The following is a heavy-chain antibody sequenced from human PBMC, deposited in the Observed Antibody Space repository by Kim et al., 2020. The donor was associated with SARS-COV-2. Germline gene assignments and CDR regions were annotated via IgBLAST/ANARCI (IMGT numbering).Heavy chain of an antibody. V-gene: IGHV3-9*01. CDR1: GSTFDDYA. CDR2: ISWNSGSI. J-gene: IGHJ5*02. Sequence: GGSLRLSCAASGSTFDDYAMHWVRQAPGKGLEWVSGISWNSGSIGYADSVKGRFTISRDNAKNSLYLQMNSLRSEDTALYYCVSDNWFDPWGQGTLVTIS. CDR3: VSDNWFDP.